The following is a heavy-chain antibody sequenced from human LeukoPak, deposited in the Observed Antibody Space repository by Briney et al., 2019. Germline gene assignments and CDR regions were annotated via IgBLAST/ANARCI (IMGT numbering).Heavy chain of an antibody. CDR1: WFTFSGSA. CDR3: TRHRAYCGGDCYSATWFDP. Sequence: GGSLRLFCEASWFTFSGSAMHWVRQASGKGLELVGRIRSKANSYATAYAASVKGRLTISRDDSKNTAYLQMNSLKTEDTAVYYCTRHRAYCGGDCYSATWFDPWGQGTLVTVSS. CDR2: IRSKANSYAT. V-gene: IGHV3-73*01. J-gene: IGHJ5*02. D-gene: IGHD2-21*02.